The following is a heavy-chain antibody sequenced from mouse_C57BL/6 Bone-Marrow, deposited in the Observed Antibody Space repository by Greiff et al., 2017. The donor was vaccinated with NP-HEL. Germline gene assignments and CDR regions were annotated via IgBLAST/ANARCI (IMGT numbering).Heavy chain of an antibody. CDR3: AREDPSMDY. CDR1: GYTFTSYW. Sequence: QVQLQQPGAELVKPGASVKLSCKASGYTFTSYWMQWVKQRPGQGLEWIGEIDPSDSYPNYNQKFKGKATLTVDPSSSTAYMQLSILTSEDSAVYYCAREDPSMDYWGQGTSVTVSS. J-gene: IGHJ4*01. V-gene: IGHV1-50*01. CDR2: IDPSDSYP.